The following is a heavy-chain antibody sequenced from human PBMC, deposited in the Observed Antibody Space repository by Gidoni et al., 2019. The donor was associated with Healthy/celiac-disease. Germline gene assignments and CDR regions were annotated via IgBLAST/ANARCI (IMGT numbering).Heavy chain of an antibody. CDR1: GCTFSSYG. CDR2: IWYDGNNK. Sequence: QVQQVESGVGVVQPGRSLRRPCAASGCTFSSYGMQWVCQAPGKGLEWVAVIWYDGNNKYYADSVKGRFTISRDNSKNTLYLQMNSLRAEDTAVYYCARDKGMATTYLDYWGQGTLVTVSS. CDR3: ARDKGMATTYLDY. D-gene: IGHD5-12*01. J-gene: IGHJ4*02. V-gene: IGHV3-33*01.